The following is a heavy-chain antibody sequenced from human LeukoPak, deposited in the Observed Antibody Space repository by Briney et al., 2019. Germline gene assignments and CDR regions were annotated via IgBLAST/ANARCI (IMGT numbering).Heavy chain of an antibody. D-gene: IGHD3-3*01. CDR2: ISAYNGNT. V-gene: IGHV1-18*01. J-gene: IGHJ6*02. CDR1: GYTFTSYG. CDR3: ARDWGYDSWSGRKTNGMDV. Sequence: ASVKVSCKASGYTFTSYGISWVRQAPGQGLEWMGWISAYNGNTNYAQKLQGRVTMTTDTSTSTAYMELRSLRSDDTAVYYCARDWGYDSWSGRKTNGMDVWGQGTTVTVSS.